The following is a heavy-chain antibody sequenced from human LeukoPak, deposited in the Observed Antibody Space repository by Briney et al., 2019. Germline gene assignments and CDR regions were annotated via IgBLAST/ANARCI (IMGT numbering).Heavy chain of an antibody. CDR1: GFTFSSYG. D-gene: IGHD2-15*01. CDR2: IRYDGSNK. CDR3: ARGKPTYIVVVVAATPSNWFDP. J-gene: IGHJ5*02. V-gene: IGHV3-30*02. Sequence: GGSLRLSCAASGFTFSSYGMHWVRQAPGKGLEWVAFIRYDGSNKYYADSVKGRFTISRDNSKNTLYLQMNSLRAEDTAVYYCARGKPTYIVVVVAATPSNWFDPWGQGTLVTVSS.